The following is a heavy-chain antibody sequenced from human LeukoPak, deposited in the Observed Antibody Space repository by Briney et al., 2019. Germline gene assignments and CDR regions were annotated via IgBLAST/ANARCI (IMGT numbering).Heavy chain of an antibody. CDR3: ARLPVRIVGDPIYYYYMDV. CDR1: GGSISSSSYY. D-gene: IGHD1-26*01. J-gene: IGHJ6*03. Sequence: TSETLSLTCTVSGGSISSSSYYWGWIRQPPGKGLEWIGSIYYSGSTYYNPSLKSRVTISVDTSKNQFSLKLSSVTAADTAVYYCARLPVRIVGDPIYYYYMDVWGKGTTVTVSS. CDR2: IYYSGST. V-gene: IGHV4-39*01.